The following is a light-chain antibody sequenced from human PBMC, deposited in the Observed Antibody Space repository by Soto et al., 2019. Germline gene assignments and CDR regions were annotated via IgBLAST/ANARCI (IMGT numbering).Light chain of an antibody. V-gene: IGKV3-11*01. CDR3: QQRSDWPLN. J-gene: IGKJ5*01. CDR1: QSVTSY. CDR2: DVS. Sequence: ELVLTPSLGTLSLSPGERSTLSCRASQSVTSYLAWYQQKPGQAPRLLIYDVSNRASGIPARFSGSGSETDFTLTISSLEPEDFAVYYCQQRSDWPLNCGQGTRRAIK.